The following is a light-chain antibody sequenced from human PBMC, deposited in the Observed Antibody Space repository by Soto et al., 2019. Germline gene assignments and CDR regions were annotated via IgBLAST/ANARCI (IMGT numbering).Light chain of an antibody. Sequence: EIVLTQSPGTLSLSAGERATLSCRASQSVSSTYLAWYQQKPGQAPSLLIYGASRRATGIPDRFSGCGSGTDFTLTISRLEPEDFAVYYCQQYERSPTTFGGGTKVEIK. V-gene: IGKV3-20*01. CDR1: QSVSSTY. CDR2: GAS. J-gene: IGKJ4*01. CDR3: QQYERSPTT.